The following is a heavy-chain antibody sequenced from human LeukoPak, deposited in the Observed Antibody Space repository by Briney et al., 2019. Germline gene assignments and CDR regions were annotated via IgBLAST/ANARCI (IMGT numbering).Heavy chain of an antibody. CDR3: ARDYASDY. V-gene: IGHV3-48*03. CDR1: GFTFSRFE. CDR2: ITRSSTTI. J-gene: IGHJ4*02. D-gene: IGHD3-10*01. Sequence: GGSLRLSCAASGFTFSRFEMNWVRQAPGRGLEWVSYITRSSTTIYYADSVKGRFTISRDDAKNSLSLQMNSLRAEDTAVYYCARDYASDYWGQGTLVTVSS.